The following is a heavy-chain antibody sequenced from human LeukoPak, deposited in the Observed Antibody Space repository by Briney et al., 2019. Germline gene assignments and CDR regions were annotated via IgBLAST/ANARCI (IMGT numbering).Heavy chain of an antibody. D-gene: IGHD1-26*01. CDR3: ARRGGSGRAFDY. Sequence: SETLSLTCSVSGASVSGGTYYWGWIRQPPGKGLEWIGSIYYTGSTYDNPSLKSRVTISVDTSKNQFSLKLSSVTAADTAVYYCARRGGSGRAFDYWGQGTLVTVSS. CDR2: IYYTGST. CDR1: GASVSGGTYY. J-gene: IGHJ4*02. V-gene: IGHV4-39*01.